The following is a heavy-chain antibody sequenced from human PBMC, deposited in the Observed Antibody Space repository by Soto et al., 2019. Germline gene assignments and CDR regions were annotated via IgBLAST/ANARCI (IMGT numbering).Heavy chain of an antibody. Sequence: XVSLRLSCAVSGFNVMSYWMSWVRQAPGKGLEWVASIKDDGSEIYYLQSVRGRFSISRDSAGNALHLTMNYLSAEDTGVYFCARDIGFDYVNWGQGTLVTVS. CDR2: IKDDGSEI. CDR3: ARDIGFDYVN. V-gene: IGHV3-7*01. CDR1: GFNVMSYW. D-gene: IGHD3-16*01. J-gene: IGHJ4*02.